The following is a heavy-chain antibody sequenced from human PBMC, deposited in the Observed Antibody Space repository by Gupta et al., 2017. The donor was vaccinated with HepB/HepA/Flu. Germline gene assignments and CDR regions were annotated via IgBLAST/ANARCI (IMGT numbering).Heavy chain of an antibody. D-gene: IGHD3-16*01. J-gene: IGHJ5*02. Sequence: QVQLEQWGAGLLKPSETLSLPCAVYGRSFSGYYWSWSRQPPGKGLGWIGEIKHSVSSNSRPSLKRRVTISVDTSKNQFSLKLSSVTAADTAVYYCARKFGPTYNGFDPWGQGTLVTVSS. CDR1: GRSFSGYY. V-gene: IGHV4-34*01. CDR2: IKHSVSS. CDR3: ARKFGPTYNGFDP.